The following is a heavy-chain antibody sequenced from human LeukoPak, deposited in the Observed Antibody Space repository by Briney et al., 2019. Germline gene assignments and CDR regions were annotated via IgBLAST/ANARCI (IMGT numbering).Heavy chain of an antibody. CDR2: VSYDGSNK. J-gene: IGHJ4*02. CDR1: GVIFNNFA. V-gene: IGHV3-30-3*01. D-gene: IGHD4-23*01. CDR3: ASTVVTRFTYFDY. Sequence: GRPLRLSCSPSGVIFNNFAFHWVRQAPGKGLEWVAAVSYDGSNKYYADSVRGRLTISRDNSKNTLYLQMNSLRAEDTAVYYCASTVVTRFTYFDYWGQGTLVTVSS.